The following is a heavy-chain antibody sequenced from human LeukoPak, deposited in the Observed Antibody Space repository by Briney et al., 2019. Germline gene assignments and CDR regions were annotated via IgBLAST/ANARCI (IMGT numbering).Heavy chain of an antibody. D-gene: IGHD1-26*01. CDR3: AREKQSGGTPFDC. CDR1: GFTFTGHS. J-gene: IGHJ4*02. V-gene: IGHV3-30*04. CDR2: VAHDEKTI. Sequence: GGSLRLSCVASGFTFTGHSMHWVRQAPGKGLEWVAVVAHDEKTIFYADSLKGRFTVSRDNSKNTVYLHMNSLRDEDTAVYYCAREKQSGGTPFDCWGQGSLVTVSS.